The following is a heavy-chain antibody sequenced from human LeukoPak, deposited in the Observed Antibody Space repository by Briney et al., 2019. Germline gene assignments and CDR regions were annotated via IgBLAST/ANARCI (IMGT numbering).Heavy chain of an antibody. CDR3: AKFQGGYNVGDAFDM. V-gene: IGHV3-30*18. CDR1: GFTFSSYG. Sequence: GGSLRLSCAASGFTFSSYGMHWVRRAPGKGLEWVAIISYDGSNKFYADSVKGRFTISRDNSKNTLYLQMNSLTAEDTAVYYCAKFQGGYNVGDAFDMWGQGTMVTVSS. J-gene: IGHJ3*02. CDR2: ISYDGSNK. D-gene: IGHD5-24*01.